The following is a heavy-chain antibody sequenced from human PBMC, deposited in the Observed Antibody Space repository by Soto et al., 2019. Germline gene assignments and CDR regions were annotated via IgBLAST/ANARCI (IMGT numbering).Heavy chain of an antibody. D-gene: IGHD4-4*01. CDR3: ARDYLDYRFFDY. CDR1: GFTFSSYV. V-gene: IGHV3-33*08. Sequence: PGGSLRLSCAASGFTFSSYVMHWVRQAPGKGLEWVAVIWYDGSNKYYADSVKGRFTISRDNSKNTLYLQMNSLRAEDTAVYYCARDYLDYRFFDYWGQRTLVTVSS. CDR2: IWYDGSNK. J-gene: IGHJ4*02.